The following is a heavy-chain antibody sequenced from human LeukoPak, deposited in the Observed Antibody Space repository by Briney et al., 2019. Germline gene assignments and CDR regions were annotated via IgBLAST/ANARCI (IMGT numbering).Heavy chain of an antibody. CDR3: ARQKGELRFLEWHFDY. CDR2: IYYSGST. Sequence: SETLSLTCTVSGGSISSYYWSWIRQPPGKGLEWIGYIYYSGSTNYNPSLKSRVTISVDTSKNQFPLKLSSVTAADTAVYYCARQKGELRFLEWHFDYWGQGTLVTVSS. J-gene: IGHJ4*02. D-gene: IGHD3-3*01. CDR1: GGSISSYY. V-gene: IGHV4-59*01.